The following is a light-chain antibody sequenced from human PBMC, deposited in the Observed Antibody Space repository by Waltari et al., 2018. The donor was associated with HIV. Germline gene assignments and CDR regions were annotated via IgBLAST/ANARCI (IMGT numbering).Light chain of an antibody. J-gene: IGLJ2*01. Sequence: QSALTQSPSASGSPGQAVTISCSGTSSDVGNYDLVSWYQQHPGKAPKLIIYDVYKRPSGVPHRFSGSKSGNTASLTVSGLQAEDEANYYCSSYAGSKNRVVFGGGTFLTVL. CDR2: DVY. V-gene: IGLV2-8*01. CDR1: SSDVGNYDL. CDR3: SSYAGSKNRVV.